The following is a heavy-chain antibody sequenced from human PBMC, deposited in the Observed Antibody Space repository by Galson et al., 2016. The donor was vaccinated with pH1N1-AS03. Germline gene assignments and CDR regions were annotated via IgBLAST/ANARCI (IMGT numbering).Heavy chain of an antibody. V-gene: IGHV3-7*03. Sequence: SLRLSCAASGFTFKSYWMSWVRQAPGKGLEWVANTNQDENEKYCVDSVKGRFTISRDNAKNSLYLEMNSLRAEDTALYYCARESTGTEHIVVVTGRYGYYYMDVWGKGTTVTASS. CDR3: ARESTGTEHIVVVTGRYGYYYMDV. D-gene: IGHD2-21*02. J-gene: IGHJ6*03. CDR1: GFTFKSYW. CDR2: TNQDENEK.